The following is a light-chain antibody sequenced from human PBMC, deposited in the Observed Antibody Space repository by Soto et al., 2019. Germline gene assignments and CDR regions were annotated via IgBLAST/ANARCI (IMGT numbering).Light chain of an antibody. Sequence: DIQMTQSPSSLSASVGYRFTITCRASHSISNSLNWYQQKPGRAPKVLIYAASNLQSGVPSRFSGSGSGTDFTLTISSLQPDDFATYYCQHYNSYSEAFGQGTKGDIK. CDR2: AAS. CDR3: QHYNSYSEA. V-gene: IGKV1-39*01. J-gene: IGKJ1*01. CDR1: HSISNS.